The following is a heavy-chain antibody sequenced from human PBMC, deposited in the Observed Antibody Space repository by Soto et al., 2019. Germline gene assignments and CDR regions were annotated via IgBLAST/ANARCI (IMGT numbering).Heavy chain of an antibody. Sequence: WASVKVSCKASGYTFTSYDINWVRQATGQGLEWMGWMNPNSGNTGYAQKFQGRVTMTRNTSISTAYMELSSLRSEDTAVYYCARTPIRYCSGGSCYHNWFDPWGQGTLVTVSS. CDR3: ARTPIRYCSGGSCYHNWFDP. D-gene: IGHD2-15*01. J-gene: IGHJ5*02. CDR2: MNPNSGNT. CDR1: GYTFTSYD. V-gene: IGHV1-8*01.